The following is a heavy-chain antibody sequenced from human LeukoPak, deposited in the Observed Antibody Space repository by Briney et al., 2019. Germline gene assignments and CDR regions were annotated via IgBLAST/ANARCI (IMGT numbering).Heavy chain of an antibody. CDR3: ARPPPYYYDSSGYDY. V-gene: IGHV3-7*01. CDR1: GFTFSSYS. D-gene: IGHD3-22*01. CDR2: IKQDGSEK. J-gene: IGHJ4*02. Sequence: AGGSLRLSCAASGFTFSSYSMNWVRQAPGKGLEWVANIKQDGSEKYYVDSVKGRFTISRDNAKNSLYLQMNSLRAEDTAVYYCARPPPYYYDSSGYDYWGQGTLVTVSS.